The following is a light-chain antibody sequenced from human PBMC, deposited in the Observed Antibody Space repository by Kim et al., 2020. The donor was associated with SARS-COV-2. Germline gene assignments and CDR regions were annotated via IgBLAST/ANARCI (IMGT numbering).Light chain of an antibody. J-gene: IGKJ1*01. CDR2: KAS. CDR3: QQYKTYPWT. V-gene: IGKV1-5*03. CDR1: QNINMW. Sequence: DIQMTQSPSTLSASVGDRVTITCRASQNINMWLAWYQQKPGKAPNLLIYKASSLESGVPARFSGSGSGTEFNLTISSLQSDDFTTYYCQQYKTYPWTFGQGTKVDIK.